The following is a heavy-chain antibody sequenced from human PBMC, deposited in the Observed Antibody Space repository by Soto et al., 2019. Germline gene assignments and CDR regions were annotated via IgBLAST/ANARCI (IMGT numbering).Heavy chain of an antibody. J-gene: IGHJ4*02. CDR1: GFTFSSYS. CDR3: ARVPDTGPNFQYYFDS. CDR2: ISSSSSYI. Sequence: LRLSCAASGFTFSSYSMNWVRQAPGKGLEWVSSISSSSSYIYYADSVKGRFTISRDNAKNSLYLQMNSLRAEDTAVYYCARVPDTGPNFQYYFDSWGQGTPVTVSS. D-gene: IGHD5-18*01. V-gene: IGHV3-21*01.